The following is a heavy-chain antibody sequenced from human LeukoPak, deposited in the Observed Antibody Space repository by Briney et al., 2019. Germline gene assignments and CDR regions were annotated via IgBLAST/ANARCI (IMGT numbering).Heavy chain of an antibody. J-gene: IGHJ3*02. V-gene: IGHV1-2*02. D-gene: IGHD3-16*01. CDR3: ARVRKIKDRPGAFDI. CDR1: GYTFTGYY. CDR2: INPNSGGT. Sequence: ASVKVSCKASGYTFTGYYMHWVRQAPGQGLEWMGWINPNSGGTNYAQKFQGRVTMTRDTSISTAYMELSRLRSDDTAVYYCARVRKIKDRPGAFDIWGQGTVVTVSS.